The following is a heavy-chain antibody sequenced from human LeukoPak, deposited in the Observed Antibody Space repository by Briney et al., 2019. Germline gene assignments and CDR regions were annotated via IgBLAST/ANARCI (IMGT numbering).Heavy chain of an antibody. CDR3: ARGTDITATGSDF. J-gene: IGHJ4*02. Sequence: GGALRLSCAASGSTISIYAMNWVRHAAGKGVEWVSFISNSSNYIYYAESMKGRFTISRDNAKNSLYLQMSSLRAEDTAVYYCARGTDITATGSDFWGQGTLVTVSS. CDR2: ISNSSNYI. D-gene: IGHD6-13*01. CDR1: GSTISIYA. V-gene: IGHV3-21*01.